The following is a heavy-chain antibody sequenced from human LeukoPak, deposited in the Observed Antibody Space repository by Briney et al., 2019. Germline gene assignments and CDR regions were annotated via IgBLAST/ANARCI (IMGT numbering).Heavy chain of an antibody. V-gene: IGHV3-7*01. CDR2: INLDGTEE. J-gene: IGHJ4*02. CDR1: GFVFSTYW. CDR3: ARWATSYDF. D-gene: IGHD3-10*01. Sequence: QPGGSLRLSCAASGFVFSTYWMTWVRQAPGKGLEWVANINLDGTEEHYVDSSLKGRFTISRDNAKNSLYLQMNSLRAEDTAVYFCARWATSYDFWGQGTLVTVSS.